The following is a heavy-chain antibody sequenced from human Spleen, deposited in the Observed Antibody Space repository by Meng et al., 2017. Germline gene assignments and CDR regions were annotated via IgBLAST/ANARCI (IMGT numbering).Heavy chain of an antibody. D-gene: IGHD3-10*01. CDR3: ARQRYRGVIGY. Sequence: QAQLQESGPGLVKTSQTLSLTCTVSGGSITSGDYYWSWIRQPPGKGLEWIGYIYYSGSTYYNPSLKSRVTISGDTSKNQLSLKLSSVTAADTAVYYCARQRYRGVIGYWGQGALVTVSS. J-gene: IGHJ4*02. CDR1: GGSITSGDYY. CDR2: IYYSGST. V-gene: IGHV4-30-4*01.